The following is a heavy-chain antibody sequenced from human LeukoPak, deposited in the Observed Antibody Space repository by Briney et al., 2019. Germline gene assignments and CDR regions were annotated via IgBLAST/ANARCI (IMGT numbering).Heavy chain of an antibody. CDR3: VHRHSGSGYAMDV. CDR1: GFPLSTSGVG. D-gene: IGHD6-13*01. CDR2: TYWDGDK. V-gene: IGHV2-5*02. J-gene: IGHJ6*02. Sequence: SGPTLVNPTQTLTLTCTFSGFPLSTSGVGVGWIRQPPGKALEWLALTYWDGDKRYTPSLKSGLTITKDTSKNQVVLTMTNMDPVDTATYYCVHRHSGSGYAMDVWGQGITVSVSS.